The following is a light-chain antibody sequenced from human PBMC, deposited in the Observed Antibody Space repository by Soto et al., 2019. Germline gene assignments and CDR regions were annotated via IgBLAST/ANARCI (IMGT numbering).Light chain of an antibody. Sequence: EIVMTQSPVTLSVSPGERATLSCRASQSISSNLAWYQHKPGQAPRLLIFGASTRATDVPARFSGSGSGTEFTLTISSLQSEDFPVYYCLQHNNWPRTFGQGTKVEVK. CDR1: QSISSN. CDR2: GAS. CDR3: LQHNNWPRT. J-gene: IGKJ1*01. V-gene: IGKV3-15*01.